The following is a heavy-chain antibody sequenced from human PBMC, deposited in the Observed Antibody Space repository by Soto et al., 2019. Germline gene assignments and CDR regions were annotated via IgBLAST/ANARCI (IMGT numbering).Heavy chain of an antibody. CDR3: ARLAYYCSGGSCYLDWFDP. J-gene: IGHJ5*02. V-gene: IGHV4-39*01. CDR1: GGSISSSSYY. D-gene: IGHD2-15*01. Sequence: SETLSLTCTVSGGSISSSSYYWGWIRQPPGKGLEWIGSIYYSGSTYYNPSLKSRVTISVDTSKNQFSLKLSSVTAADTAVYYCARLAYYCSGGSCYLDWFDPWGQGTLVTASS. CDR2: IYYSGST.